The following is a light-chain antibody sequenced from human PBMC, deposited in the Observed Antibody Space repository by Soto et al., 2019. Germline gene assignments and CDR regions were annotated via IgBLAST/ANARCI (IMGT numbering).Light chain of an antibody. CDR1: QSISSY. Sequence: DIQMTQSPSSLSASVGDRVTITCRASQSISSYLNWYQQKPGKAPNLLISVASSLQSGVPSRFSVSGSGTDFTLTISSLQPEDFATYYCQQSYSTPLTFGGGTKVEI. J-gene: IGKJ4*01. V-gene: IGKV1-39*01. CDR2: VAS. CDR3: QQSYSTPLT.